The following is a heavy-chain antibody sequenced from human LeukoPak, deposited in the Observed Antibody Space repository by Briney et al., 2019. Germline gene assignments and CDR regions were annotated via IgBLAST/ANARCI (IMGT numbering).Heavy chain of an antibody. CDR1: GFTFSSYN. CDR3: ARVLLWFGEALGYGMDV. D-gene: IGHD3-10*01. V-gene: IGHV3-21*01. Sequence: PGGSLRLSCAASGFTFSSYNMNWVRQAPGKGLEWVSFISSSSTYIYNADSVKGRFTISRDNAKNSLYLQMNSLRVEDTAVYYCARVLLWFGEALGYGMDVWGQGTTVTVSS. J-gene: IGHJ6*02. CDR2: ISSSSTYI.